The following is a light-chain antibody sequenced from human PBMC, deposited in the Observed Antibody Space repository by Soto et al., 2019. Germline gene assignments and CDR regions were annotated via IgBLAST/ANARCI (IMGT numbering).Light chain of an antibody. V-gene: IGKV3-11*01. CDR2: DAV. J-gene: IGKJ4*01. Sequence: EIVLTQSPGTLSLSPGERATLSSRASQSVSSSLAWYQLKPAQAPRLLIFDAVNRAPGVPGRFSGSGSGTDFTLTISNLEPEDFAIYFCQQCSCWPPLTFGGGTKVEIK. CDR1: QSVSSS. CDR3: QQCSCWPPLT.